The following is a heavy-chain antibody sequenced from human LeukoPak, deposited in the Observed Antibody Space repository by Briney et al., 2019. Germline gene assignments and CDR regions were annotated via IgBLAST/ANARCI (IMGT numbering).Heavy chain of an antibody. D-gene: IGHD3-22*01. CDR1: GGSISSHY. V-gene: IGHV4-59*11. J-gene: IGHJ4*02. CDR2: IYYSGIT. Sequence: PSETLSLTCTVSGGSISSHYWSWLRQPPGKGLEWIGFIYYSGITDYNPSLKSRITISVDTSKNQFSLKLTSVTAADTAVYYCARVRALSYYDSSGDLYYFEYWGQGTLVTVSS. CDR3: ARVRALSYYDSSGDLYYFEY.